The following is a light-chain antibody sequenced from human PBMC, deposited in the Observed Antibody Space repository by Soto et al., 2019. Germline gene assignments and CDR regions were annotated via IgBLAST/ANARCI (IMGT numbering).Light chain of an antibody. CDR2: GAS. Sequence: EIVLTQSPGTLSLSPGERATLSCRARQSISSSYLAWHQQKPGQAPRVLIYGASSRATGIPDRFSGSGSGTDFTLTISRLEPEDFAVYFCQQYGNPPPNAFGQGTKVEI. CDR1: QSISSSY. J-gene: IGKJ2*01. V-gene: IGKV3-20*01. CDR3: QQYGNPPPNA.